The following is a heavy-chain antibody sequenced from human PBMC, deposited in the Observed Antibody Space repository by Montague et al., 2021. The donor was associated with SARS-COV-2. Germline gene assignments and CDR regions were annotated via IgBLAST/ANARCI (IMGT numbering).Heavy chain of an antibody. J-gene: IGHJ3*02. V-gene: IGHV4-39*01. Sequence: LSLPCPVSGGSISSSSYYWGWIRQPPGKGLEWIGSIYYSGSTYYNPSLKSRVTISVDTSKNQFSLKLSSVTAADTAVYYCASPTYYYDSSGSDAFDIWGQGKMVTVSS. CDR3: ASPTYYYDSSGSDAFDI. CDR1: GGSISSSSYY. CDR2: IYYSGST. D-gene: IGHD3-22*01.